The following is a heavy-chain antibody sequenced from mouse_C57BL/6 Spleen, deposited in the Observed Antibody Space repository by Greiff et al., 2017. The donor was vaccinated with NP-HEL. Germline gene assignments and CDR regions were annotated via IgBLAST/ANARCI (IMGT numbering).Heavy chain of an antibody. V-gene: IGHV5-16*01. J-gene: IGHJ4*01. D-gene: IGHD2-1*01. CDR2: INYDGSST. CDR1: GFTFSDYY. Sequence: EVKLMESEGGLVQPGRSMKLSCTASGFTFSDYYMAWVRQVPEKGLDWVANINYDGSSTYYLDSLKSRFIISRDNAKNILYLQMSSLKSEDTATYYCARGEIYYGNYDYAMDYWGQATSVTVSS. CDR3: ARGEIYYGNYDYAMDY.